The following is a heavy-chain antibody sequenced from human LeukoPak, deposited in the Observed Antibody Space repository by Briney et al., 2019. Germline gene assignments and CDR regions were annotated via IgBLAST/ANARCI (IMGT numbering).Heavy chain of an antibody. Sequence: TSETLSLTCTVSGGSISSSSYYWGCIRQPPGKGLEWIGSIYYSGSTYYNPSLKSRVTISVDTSKNQFSLKLSSVTAADTAVYYCARSSIAARRGFDYWGQGTLVTVSS. CDR1: GGSISSSSYY. CDR3: ARSSIAARRGFDY. D-gene: IGHD6-6*01. J-gene: IGHJ4*02. CDR2: IYYSGST. V-gene: IGHV4-39*01.